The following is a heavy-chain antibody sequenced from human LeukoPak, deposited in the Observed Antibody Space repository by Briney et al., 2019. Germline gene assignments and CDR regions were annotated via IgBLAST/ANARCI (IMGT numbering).Heavy chain of an antibody. Sequence: GGSLRLSCAASGFTFSTYAMSWVRQAPGKGLEWVSTISGSGGSTYYADSVKGRFTISRDNCKKSLYLQMPSLRAEDTAIYYCAKVQDYDILPGYYIAGGYFDYWGQGTLVTVSS. J-gene: IGHJ4*02. CDR1: GFTFSTYA. D-gene: IGHD3-9*01. CDR2: ISGSGGST. CDR3: AKVQDYDILPGYYIAGGYFDY. V-gene: IGHV3-23*01.